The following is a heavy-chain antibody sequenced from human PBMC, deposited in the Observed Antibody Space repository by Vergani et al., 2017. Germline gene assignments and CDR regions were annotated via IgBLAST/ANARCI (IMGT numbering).Heavy chain of an antibody. CDR1: GYTFTSCG. Sequence: QVQLVQSGAEVKKPGASVKVSCKASGYTFTSCGISWVRQAPGQGLDWMGWISAYNGNTNDAQKLQGRVTMTTDTSTSTAYMELRSLRSDDTAVYYCARDPDIVVVPAAPYYYYYYGMDVWGQGTTVTVSS. J-gene: IGHJ6*02. CDR2: ISAYNGNT. D-gene: IGHD2-2*01. CDR3: ARDPDIVVVPAAPYYYYYYGMDV. V-gene: IGHV1-18*04.